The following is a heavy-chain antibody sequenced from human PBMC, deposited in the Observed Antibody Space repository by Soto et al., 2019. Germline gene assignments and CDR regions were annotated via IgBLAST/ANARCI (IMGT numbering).Heavy chain of an antibody. CDR2: IYYSGST. D-gene: IGHD6-6*01. CDR1: GGSISSGGYY. J-gene: IGHJ4*02. Sequence: QVQLQESGPGLVKPSQTLSLTCTVSGGSISSGGYYWSWIRQHPGKGLEWIGYIYYSGSTYYNPSLKRRVTISVDTSKNQFSLKLSSVTAADTAVYYCARDGIAARPRGYFDYWGQGTLVTVSS. V-gene: IGHV4-31*03. CDR3: ARDGIAARPRGYFDY.